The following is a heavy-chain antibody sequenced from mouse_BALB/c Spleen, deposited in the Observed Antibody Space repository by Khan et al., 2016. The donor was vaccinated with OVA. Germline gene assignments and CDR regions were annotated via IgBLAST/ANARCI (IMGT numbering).Heavy chain of an antibody. V-gene: IGHV1-81*01. Sequence: QVQLQQSGPELVKPGASVKMSCKASGYTFTYYVITWVKQRTGQGLEWIGEIYPGSDNAYYNERFKGKATLTADKSSNTTHMQLSCLTSEDSAVYFCARGDGYYVYFDYWGQGTTLTVSS. J-gene: IGHJ2*01. D-gene: IGHD2-3*01. CDR2: IYPGSDNA. CDR3: ARGDGYYVYFDY. CDR1: GYTFTYYV.